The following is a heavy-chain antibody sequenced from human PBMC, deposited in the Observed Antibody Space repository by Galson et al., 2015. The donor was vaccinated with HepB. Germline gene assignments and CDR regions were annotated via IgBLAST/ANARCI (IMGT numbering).Heavy chain of an antibody. D-gene: IGHD5-18*01. J-gene: IGHJ3*02. CDR1: GFTFSSYW. CDR3: ARDGYSYGYAFGAFDI. Sequence: SLRLSCAASGFTFSSYWMSWVRQAPGKGLEWVANIKQDGSEKYYVDSVKGRFTISRDNAKNSLYLQMNSLRAEDTAVYYCARDGYSYGYAFGAFDIWGQGTMVTVST. V-gene: IGHV3-7*01. CDR2: IKQDGSEK.